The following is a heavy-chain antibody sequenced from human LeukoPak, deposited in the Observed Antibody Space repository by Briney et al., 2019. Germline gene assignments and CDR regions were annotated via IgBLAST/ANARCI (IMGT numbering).Heavy chain of an antibody. CDR1: GGSISNYY. V-gene: IGHV4-59*01. Sequence: KASETLSLTCTVSGGSISNYYWSWTRQPPGKGLEWIGYIYYSGSTNYNPSLKSRVTISVDTSKNQFSLKLSSVTAADTAVYYCARLTYSSSWYHIDYWGQGTLVTVSS. CDR3: ARLTYSSSWYHIDY. D-gene: IGHD6-13*01. CDR2: IYYSGST. J-gene: IGHJ4*02.